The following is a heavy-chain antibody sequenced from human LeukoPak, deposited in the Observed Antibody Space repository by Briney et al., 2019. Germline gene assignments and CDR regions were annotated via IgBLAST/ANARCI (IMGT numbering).Heavy chain of an antibody. CDR2: ISSSGSTI. V-gene: IGHV3-48*03. Sequence: GGSLRLSCAAAGFTFSSYEINWVRQAPGKGLEWVSSISSSGSTIYYADSVKGRFTISRDNAKNSLYLQMNSLRAEDTAAYYCARVDTSGFYPWGQGTLVTVSS. CDR3: ARVDTSGFYP. D-gene: IGHD3-22*01. J-gene: IGHJ5*02. CDR1: GFTFSSYE.